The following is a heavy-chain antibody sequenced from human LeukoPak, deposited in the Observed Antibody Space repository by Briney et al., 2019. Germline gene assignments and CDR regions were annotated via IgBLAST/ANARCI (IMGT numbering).Heavy chain of an antibody. CDR2: INHSGST. V-gene: IGHV4-34*01. CDR1: GGSFSGYY. CDR3: ARDYYDSSGYYPSWFDP. Sequence: SETLSLTCAVYGGSFSGYYWSWIRQPPGKGLEWIGEINHSGSTKYNPSLKSRVTISVDTSKNQFSLKLSSVTAADTAVYYCARDYYDSSGYYPSWFDPWGQGTLVTVSS. D-gene: IGHD3-22*01. J-gene: IGHJ5*02.